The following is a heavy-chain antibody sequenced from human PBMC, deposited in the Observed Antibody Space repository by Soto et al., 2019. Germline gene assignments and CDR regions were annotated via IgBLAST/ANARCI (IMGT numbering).Heavy chain of an antibody. Sequence: QVQLVQSGAEVKKPGSSVKVSCKASGGTFSNYAISWVRQAPGQGLEWMGGIIPIFGTTIYAQRFQGRVTITADESTSTAYMELSSLRSEDTAVYYCARVSSSWYKDYFDYWGQGTLVTVSS. D-gene: IGHD6-13*01. CDR2: IIPIFGTT. CDR3: ARVSSSWYKDYFDY. J-gene: IGHJ4*02. V-gene: IGHV1-69*12. CDR1: GGTFSNYA.